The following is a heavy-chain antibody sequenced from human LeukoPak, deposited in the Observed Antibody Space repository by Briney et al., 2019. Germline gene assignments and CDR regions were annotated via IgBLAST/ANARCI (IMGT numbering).Heavy chain of an antibody. V-gene: IGHV3-23*01. CDR2: ISGSGGST. Sequence: GGSLRLSCAASGFTFRNYAMTWVRQAPAKGLEWVSAISGSGGSTYYADSVKGRFTISRANSKNTLYLQMSSLRAEDTALYYCAKALSGWQDVDYWGQGTLVTVSS. D-gene: IGHD6-19*01. J-gene: IGHJ4*02. CDR3: AKALSGWQDVDY. CDR1: GFTFRNYA.